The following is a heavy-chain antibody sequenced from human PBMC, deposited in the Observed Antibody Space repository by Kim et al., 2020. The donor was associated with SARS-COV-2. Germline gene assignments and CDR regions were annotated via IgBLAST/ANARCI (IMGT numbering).Heavy chain of an antibody. V-gene: IGHV3-7*01. CDR2: IKQDGSEK. J-gene: IGHJ4*02. CDR1: GFTFSSYW. D-gene: IGHD3-3*01. Sequence: GGSLRLSCAASGFTFSSYWMSWVRQAPGKGLEWVANIKQDGSEKYYVDSVKGRFTISRDNAKNSLYLQMNSLRAEDTAVYYCARDSKPSTIFGVVIISPYVDYWGQGTLVTVSS. CDR3: ARDSKPSTIFGVVIISPYVDY.